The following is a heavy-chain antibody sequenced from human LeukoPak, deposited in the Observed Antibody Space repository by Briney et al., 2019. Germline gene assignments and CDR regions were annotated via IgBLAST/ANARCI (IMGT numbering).Heavy chain of an antibody. V-gene: IGHV3-23*01. J-gene: IGHJ4*02. CDR2: ISDSGGTT. Sequence: PGGSLRLSCAASGLTFSSCAMSWVRQAPGKGLEWGSGISDSGGTTSYTDSVKGRFTISRDNSKSTLYLQMNSLRAEDTAVYYCAKDLGHDIAVAPRGYWGQGTLVTVSS. CDR1: GLTFSSCA. CDR3: AKDLGHDIAVAPRGY. D-gene: IGHD6-19*01.